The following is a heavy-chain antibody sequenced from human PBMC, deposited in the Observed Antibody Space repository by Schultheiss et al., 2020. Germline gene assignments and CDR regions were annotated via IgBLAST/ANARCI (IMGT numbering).Heavy chain of an antibody. Sequence: GGSLRLSCKGSGYSFISYWIGWVRQMPGKGLEWMGIIYPGDSDTRYSPSFQGQVTISADKSISTAYLQWSSLKASDTAMYYCASGGQQLDYYYYGMDVWGQGTTVTVSS. D-gene: IGHD6-13*01. CDR1: GYSFISYW. J-gene: IGHJ6*02. CDR2: IYPGDSDT. V-gene: IGHV5-51*01. CDR3: ASGGQQLDYYYYGMDV.